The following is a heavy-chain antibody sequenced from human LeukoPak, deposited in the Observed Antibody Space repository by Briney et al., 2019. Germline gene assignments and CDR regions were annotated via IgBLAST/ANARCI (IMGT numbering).Heavy chain of an antibody. D-gene: IGHD6-19*01. CDR2: INWNGGST. Sequence: PGGSLRLSCAASGFTFDDYGMSWVRQAPGKGLEWVSGINWNGGSTNYADSVKGRFTISRDNAKNSLYLQMSSLRAEDTALYYCARLGISVSGGGAYYFDNWGQGTLVTVSS. CDR1: GFTFDDYG. CDR3: ARLGISVSGGGAYYFDN. V-gene: IGHV3-20*04. J-gene: IGHJ4*02.